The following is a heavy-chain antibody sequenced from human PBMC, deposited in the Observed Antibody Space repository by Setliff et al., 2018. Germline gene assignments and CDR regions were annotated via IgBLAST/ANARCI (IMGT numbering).Heavy chain of an antibody. D-gene: IGHD3-10*01. CDR2: IYQNGIT. CDR3: ATDGPVLNGDYIS. J-gene: IGHJ5*02. V-gene: IGHV4-39*07. Sequence: NPSETLSLTCSVSGASISTTYYYWDWIRQSPEKGLEWIGTIYQNGITYYNPSVKSRVTISVDKSKNQFSLSLRSVTAADTAVYYCATDGPVLNGDYISWGQGTLVTVSS. CDR1: GASISTTYYY.